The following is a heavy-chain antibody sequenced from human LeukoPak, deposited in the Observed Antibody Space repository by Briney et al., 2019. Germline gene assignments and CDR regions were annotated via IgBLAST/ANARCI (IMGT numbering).Heavy chain of an antibody. Sequence: GGSLRLSCAASGFTFSDYYMSWIRQAPGKGLEWVSSISSTSGYISYADSVKGRFTISRDNAKNSLYLQMNSLRAEDTAVYYCARALDIPGYYYKDVWGKGTTVTVSS. V-gene: IGHV3-11*06. CDR2: ISSTSGYI. D-gene: IGHD5-12*01. J-gene: IGHJ6*03. CDR1: GFTFSDYY. CDR3: ARALDIPGYYYKDV.